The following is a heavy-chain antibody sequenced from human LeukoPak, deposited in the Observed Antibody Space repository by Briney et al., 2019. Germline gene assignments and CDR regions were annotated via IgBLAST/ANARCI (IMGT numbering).Heavy chain of an antibody. CDR1: GFTFSSYA. CDR3: ARDRAAAARQPVDY. CDR2: ISGSGGST. V-gene: IGHV3-23*01. J-gene: IGHJ4*02. Sequence: GGSLRLSCAASGFTFSSYAMSWVRQAPGKGLQWVSAISGSGGSTYYSDSVKGRFTISRDNSKNSLYLQMNSLRAEDTAVYYCARDRAAAARQPVDYWGQGTLVTVSS. D-gene: IGHD6-13*01.